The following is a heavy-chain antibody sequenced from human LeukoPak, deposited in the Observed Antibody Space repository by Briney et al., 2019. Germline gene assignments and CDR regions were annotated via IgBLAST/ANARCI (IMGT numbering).Heavy chain of an antibody. J-gene: IGHJ4*02. V-gene: IGHV4-34*01. CDR2: INHSGST. CDR3: ARGNKYYYDSSGYYHFDY. CDR1: GGSFSGYY. D-gene: IGHD3-22*01. Sequence: SETLSLTCAVYGGSFSGYYWSWIRQPPGKGLEWIGEINHSGSTNYNPSLKSRVAISVDTSKNQFSLKLSSVTAADTAVYYCARGNKYYYDSSGYYHFDYWGQGNLVTVSS.